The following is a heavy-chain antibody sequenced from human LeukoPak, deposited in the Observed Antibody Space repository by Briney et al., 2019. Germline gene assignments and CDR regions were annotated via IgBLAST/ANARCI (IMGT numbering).Heavy chain of an antibody. CDR3: ARTHYDFWSGYPTYYFDY. CDR2: IYTSGST. D-gene: IGHD3-3*01. Sequence: SQTLSLTCTVSGGSISSGSYYWSWIRQPAGKGLEGIGRIYTSGSTNYNPSLKSRVTISVDTSKNQFSLKLSSVTAADTAVYYCARTHYDFWSGYPTYYFDYWGQGTLVTVSS. J-gene: IGHJ4*02. CDR1: GGSISSGSYY. V-gene: IGHV4-61*02.